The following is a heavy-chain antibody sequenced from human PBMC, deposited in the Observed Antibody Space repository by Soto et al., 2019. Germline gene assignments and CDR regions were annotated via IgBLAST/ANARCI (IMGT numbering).Heavy chain of an antibody. CDR2: IIPIFGTA. V-gene: IGHV1-69*13. D-gene: IGHD2-2*02. CDR3: ARDTVVPAAIGSYYGMDV. J-gene: IGHJ6*02. Sequence: SVKVSCKASGGTFSSYAISWVRQAPGRGLEWMGGIIPIFGTANYAQKFQGRVTITADESTSTAYMELSSLRSEDTAVYYCARDTVVPAAIGSYYGMDVWGQGTTVTVSS. CDR1: GGTFSSYA.